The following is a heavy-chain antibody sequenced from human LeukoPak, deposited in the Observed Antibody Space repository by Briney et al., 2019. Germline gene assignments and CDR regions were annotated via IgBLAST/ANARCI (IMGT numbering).Heavy chain of an antibody. Sequence: ASVNVSCTASGYTFTGDYMRWVRQAPGQGLEWMGWINPNSGGTNYAQKFQGRVTMTRDTSISTAYMELSRLRSDDTAVYYCARGWERGAFDLWGQETMVTVSS. D-gene: IGHD1-26*01. V-gene: IGHV1-2*02. CDR1: GYTFTGDY. CDR3: ARGWERGAFDL. J-gene: IGHJ3*01. CDR2: INPNSGGT.